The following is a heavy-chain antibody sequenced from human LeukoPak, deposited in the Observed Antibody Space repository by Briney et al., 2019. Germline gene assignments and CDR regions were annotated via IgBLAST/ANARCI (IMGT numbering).Heavy chain of an antibody. CDR3: ARELWLFDDILTGSGFDY. CDR1: GFTFSRYW. D-gene: IGHD3-9*01. CDR2: IKEDGSEK. Sequence: GGSLRLSRAASGFTFSRYWMTWVRQAPGKGVGGGAKIKEDGSEKNYVDSVKGRFTISRDNAKNSLYLQMNSLRAEDTAVYYCARELWLFDDILTGSGFDYWGQGTLVTVSS. J-gene: IGHJ4*02. V-gene: IGHV3-7*04.